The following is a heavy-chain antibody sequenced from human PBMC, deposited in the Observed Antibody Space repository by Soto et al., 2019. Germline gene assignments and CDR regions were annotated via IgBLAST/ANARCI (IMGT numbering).Heavy chain of an antibody. D-gene: IGHD2-15*01. Sequence: GGSLRLSCAASGFTFDDYAMHWVRQAPGKGLEWVSGISWNSGSIGYADSVKGRFTISRDNAKNSLYLQMNSLRAEDTAFYYCAKDSMIGGKNYGMDVWGQGTTVTVSS. J-gene: IGHJ6*02. V-gene: IGHV3-9*01. CDR3: AKDSMIGGKNYGMDV. CDR2: ISWNSGSI. CDR1: GFTFDDYA.